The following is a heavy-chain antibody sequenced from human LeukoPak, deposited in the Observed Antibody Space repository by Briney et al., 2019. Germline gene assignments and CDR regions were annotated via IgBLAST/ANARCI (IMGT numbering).Heavy chain of an antibody. CDR3: ATELEGLANGEEVDY. CDR1: GYTLTELS. J-gene: IGHJ4*02. CDR2: FDPENGET. Sequence: GASVKVSCKVSGYTLTELSMHWVRQAPGKGLEWMGGFDPENGETIYAQKFQGRVTMTEDTSTDTAYMELSSLRSEDTAVYYCATELEGLANGEEVDYWGQGTLVTVSS. V-gene: IGHV1-24*01. D-gene: IGHD4-17*01.